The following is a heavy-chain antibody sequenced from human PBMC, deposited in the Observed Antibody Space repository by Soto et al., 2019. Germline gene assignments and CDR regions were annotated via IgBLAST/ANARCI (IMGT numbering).Heavy chain of an antibody. D-gene: IGHD6-19*01. CDR2: IVVGSGNT. V-gene: IGHV1-58*01. CDR3: AADVWGQWLVDAFDI. J-gene: IGHJ3*02. CDR1: GFTFTSSA. Sequence: QMQLVQSGPEVKKPGTSVKVSCKASGFTFTSSAVQWVRQARGQRLEWIGWIVVGSGNTNYAQKFQERVTITRDMSTSTAYMELSSLRSEDTAVYYCAADVWGQWLVDAFDIWGQGTMVTVSS.